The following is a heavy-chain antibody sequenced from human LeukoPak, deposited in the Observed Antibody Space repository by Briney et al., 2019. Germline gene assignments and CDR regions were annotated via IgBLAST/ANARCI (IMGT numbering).Heavy chain of an antibody. CDR2: ISAYNGNT. CDR3: ARDKVGGYPFYYYMDV. V-gene: IGHV1-18*01. Sequence: ASVKVSCKASGYTFTSYGISWVRQAPGQGLEWMGWISAYNGNTNYAQKLQGRVTMTRDTSTSTVYMELSSLRSEDTAVYYCARDKVGGYPFYYYMDVWGKGTTVTISS. D-gene: IGHD3-22*01. J-gene: IGHJ6*03. CDR1: GYTFTSYG.